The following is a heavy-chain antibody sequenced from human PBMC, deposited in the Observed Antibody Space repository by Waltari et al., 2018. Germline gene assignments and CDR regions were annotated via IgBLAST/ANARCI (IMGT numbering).Heavy chain of an antibody. D-gene: IGHD5-12*01. Sequence: EVQLVESGGGLVQPGGSLRLSCAASGFTFRSYWMSWVRQAPGKGLEWVANIKQDGSEKYYVDSVKGRFTISRDNAKNSLYLQMNSLRAEDTAVYYCARDERGIRLFDYWGQGTLVTVSS. CDR3: ARDERGIRLFDY. J-gene: IGHJ4*02. CDR2: IKQDGSEK. V-gene: IGHV3-7*01. CDR1: GFTFRSYW.